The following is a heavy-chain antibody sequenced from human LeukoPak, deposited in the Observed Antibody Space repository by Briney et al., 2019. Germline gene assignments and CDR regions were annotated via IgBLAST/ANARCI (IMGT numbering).Heavy chain of an antibody. CDR3: ARHQSDYGDVYHYAMDV. D-gene: IGHD4-17*01. CDR2: IYSGGST. CDR1: GFTLSSNY. V-gene: IGHV3-53*04. J-gene: IGHJ6*02. Sequence: GGSLRLSCAASGFTLSSNYMSWVRQAPGKGLEWVSVIYSGGSTYYADSVKGRFTISRHNSKNTLYLQMNSLRAEDTALYFCARHQSDYGDVYHYAMDVWGQGTTVTVSS.